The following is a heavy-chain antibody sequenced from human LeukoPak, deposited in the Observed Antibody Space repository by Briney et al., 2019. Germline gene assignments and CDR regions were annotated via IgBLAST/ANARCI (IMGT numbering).Heavy chain of an antibody. J-gene: IGHJ5*02. CDR3: ARDGSGYYDFWSGYAWGIVTRNWFDP. CDR2: ISYDGSNK. V-gene: IGHV3-30-3*01. Sequence: GGSLRLSCAASGFTFSSYAMHWVRQAPGKGLEWVAVISYDGSNKYYADSVKGRFTISRDNSKNTLYLQMNSLRAEDTAVYYCARDGSGYYDFWSGYAWGIVTRNWFDPWGQGTLVTVSS. CDR1: GFTFSSYA. D-gene: IGHD3-3*01.